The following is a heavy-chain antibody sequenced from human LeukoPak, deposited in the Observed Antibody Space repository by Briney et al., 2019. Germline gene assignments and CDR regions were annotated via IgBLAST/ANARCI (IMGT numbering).Heavy chain of an antibody. CDR3: ATLFGRYSSGWDRFDY. V-gene: IGHV4-38-2*02. Sequence: PSETLSLTCTVSGYSISSGYYWGWIRQPPGKGLEWIGSIYHSGSTYYNPSLKSRVTISVDTSKNQFSLKLSSVTAADTAVYYCATLFGRYSSGWDRFDYWGQGTLVTVSS. CDR1: GYSISSGYY. CDR2: IYHSGST. J-gene: IGHJ4*02. D-gene: IGHD6-19*01.